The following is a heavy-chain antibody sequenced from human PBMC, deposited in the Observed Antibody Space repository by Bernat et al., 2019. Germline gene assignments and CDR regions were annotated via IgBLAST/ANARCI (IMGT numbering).Heavy chain of an antibody. J-gene: IGHJ4*02. CDR1: GFTFSSYG. V-gene: IGHV3-30*18. CDR2: ISYDGSNK. CDR3: AKDRQSTMIVGVPSPSDY. D-gene: IGHD3-22*01. Sequence: QVQLVESGGGVVQPGRSLRLSCAASGFTFSSYGMHWVRQAPGKGLEWVAVISYDGSNKYYADSVKGRFTISRDNSKNTLYLQMNSLRAEDTAVYYCAKDRQSTMIVGVPSPSDYWGQGTLVTVSS.